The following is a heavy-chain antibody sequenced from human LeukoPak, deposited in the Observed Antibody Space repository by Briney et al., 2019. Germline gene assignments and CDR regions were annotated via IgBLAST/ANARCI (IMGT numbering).Heavy chain of an antibody. V-gene: IGHV4-31*03. CDR2: VYYTGST. J-gene: IGHJ6*02. Sequence: PSQTLSLTCTVSGGSVTSGGYYWSWIRQHPGKGLEWIGYVYYTGSTYYNASLKSRVTISPDTSKNQFSLKVSSVTAADTAVYYCARISAGRYGMDVWGQGTTVTVSS. CDR1: GGSVTSGGYY. CDR3: ARISAGRYGMDV. D-gene: IGHD6-6*01.